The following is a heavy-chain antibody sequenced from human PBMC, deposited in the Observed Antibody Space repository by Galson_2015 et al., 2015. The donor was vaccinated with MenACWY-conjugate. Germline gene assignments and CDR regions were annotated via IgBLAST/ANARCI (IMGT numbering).Heavy chain of an antibody. J-gene: IGHJ1*01. V-gene: IGHV3-23*01. Sequence: SLRLSCAASGFTFSSYAMSWVRQAPGKGLEWVSAISGSGGSTYYADSGKGRFTISRDNSKNTLYLQMNSLRAEDTAVYYCAKDHPFYYYDSSGQTTEYFQHWGQGTLVTVSS. CDR3: AKDHPFYYYDSSGQTTEYFQH. CDR2: ISGSGGST. CDR1: GFTFSSYA. D-gene: IGHD3-22*01.